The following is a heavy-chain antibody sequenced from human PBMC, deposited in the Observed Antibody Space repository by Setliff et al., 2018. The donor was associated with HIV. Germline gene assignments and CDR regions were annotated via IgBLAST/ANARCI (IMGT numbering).Heavy chain of an antibody. J-gene: IGHJ6*02. V-gene: IGHV1-3*01. CDR1: GYTFTSYS. CDR2: INAGNGKT. Sequence: ASVKVSCKASGYTFTSYSMHWVRQAPGQRLEWMGWINAGNGKTKYSQKFQGRVTIMRDTSASTAYMELSSLRSEDTAVYYCAREQVGFGPPRGMDVWGQGTTVTVSS. D-gene: IGHD3-10*01. CDR3: AREQVGFGPPRGMDV.